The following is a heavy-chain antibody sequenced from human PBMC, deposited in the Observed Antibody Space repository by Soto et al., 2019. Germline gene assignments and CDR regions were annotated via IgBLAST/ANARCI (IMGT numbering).Heavy chain of an antibody. CDR1: GYTFTSYY. CDR2: INPSGGST. V-gene: IGHV1-46*03. CDR3: ARAPLYYDFWSGYPTDYYMDV. Sequence: ASVKVSCKASGYTFTSYYMHWVRQAPGQGLEWMGIINPSGGSTSYAQKFQGRVTMTRDTSTSTVYMELSSLRSEDTAVYYCARAPLYYDFWSGYPTDYYMDVWGKGTTVTVSS. J-gene: IGHJ6*03. D-gene: IGHD3-3*01.